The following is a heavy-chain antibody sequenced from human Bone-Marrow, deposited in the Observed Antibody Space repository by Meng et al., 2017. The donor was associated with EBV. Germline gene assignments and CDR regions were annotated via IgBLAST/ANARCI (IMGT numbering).Heavy chain of an antibody. D-gene: IGHD1-26*01. CDR1: GFTFSTFA. V-gene: IGHV3-23*01. CDR2: IKGGGES. CDR3: VSLGWEPPTDN. Sequence: EVQLLVSVGGLGQAGGSLGLSCAASGFTFSTFAMSWVRQAPGKGLEWVSTIKGGGESYYADPVKGRFTIARDNPKNALYLQMNSLRVEDTGVYYCVSLGWEPPTDNWGQGALVTVSS. J-gene: IGHJ4*02.